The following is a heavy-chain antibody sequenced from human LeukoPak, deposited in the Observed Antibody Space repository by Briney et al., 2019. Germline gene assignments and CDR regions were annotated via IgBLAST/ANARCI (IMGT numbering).Heavy chain of an antibody. CDR1: GFTVSSYW. CDR3: ARNLYCSSTSCPLDY. J-gene: IGHJ4*02. V-gene: IGHV3-74*01. Sequence: PGGSLRLSCAASGFTVSSYWMHWVRQAPGKGLVWVSRIQSDGSSTTYADSVKGRFTISRDNAKNTLYLQMNSLRAEDTAVYFCARNLYCSSTSCPLDYWGQGTLVTVSS. D-gene: IGHD2-2*01. CDR2: IQSDGSST.